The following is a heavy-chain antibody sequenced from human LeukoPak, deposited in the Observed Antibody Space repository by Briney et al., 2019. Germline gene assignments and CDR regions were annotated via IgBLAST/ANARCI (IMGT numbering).Heavy chain of an antibody. J-gene: IGHJ5*02. D-gene: IGHD3-22*01. V-gene: IGHV4-59*01. CDR3: AXXXXVVVNEXFXXFXX. CDR1: GGSISSYY. Sequence: SETLSLTCTVSGGSISSYYWSWIRQPPGKGLEWIGYIYYSGSTNYNPSLKSRVTISVDTSKNQFSLKLSSVTAADTAVYYCAXXXXVVVNEXFXXFXXWGQGXLVTVSS. CDR2: IYYSGST.